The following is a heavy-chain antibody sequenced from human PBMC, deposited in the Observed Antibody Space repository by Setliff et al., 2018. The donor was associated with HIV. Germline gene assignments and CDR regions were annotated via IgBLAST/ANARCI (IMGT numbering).Heavy chain of an antibody. CDR2: ISPYDGSR. Sequence: GASVKVSCKASGFTLTDFFIHWVRQAPGQGLEWMGWISPYDGSRRSSQRFRGRVTMTKDTSINTAYMELSGMTSDDTAVYYCARQLSNSFDYWGQGALVTVSS. CDR1: GFTLTDFF. D-gene: IGHD7-27*01. CDR3: ARQLSNSFDY. J-gene: IGHJ4*02. V-gene: IGHV1-2*02.